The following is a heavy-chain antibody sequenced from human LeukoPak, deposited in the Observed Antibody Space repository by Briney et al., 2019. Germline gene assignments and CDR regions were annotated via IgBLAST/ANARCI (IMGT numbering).Heavy chain of an antibody. CDR1: GFTFNAYS. CDR3: AKDVYPNDYGDYGAFDI. V-gene: IGHV3-48*01. CDR2: ISSGSSTI. D-gene: IGHD4-17*01. J-gene: IGHJ3*02. Sequence: GGSLRLSCAASGFTFNAYSMNWVRQAPGKGLEWLSYISSGSSTIYYVDSVKGRFTVSRDNSKNTLYLQMNSLRAEDTAVYYCAKDVYPNDYGDYGAFDIWGQGTMVTVSS.